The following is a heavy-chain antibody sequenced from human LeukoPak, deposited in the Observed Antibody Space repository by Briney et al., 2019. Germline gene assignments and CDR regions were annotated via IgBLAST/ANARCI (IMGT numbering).Heavy chain of an antibody. CDR1: GGSFSGYY. J-gene: IGHJ4*02. CDR3: ARWTRAALYDSSGFGY. V-gene: IGHV4-34*01. CDR2: INHSGST. D-gene: IGHD3-22*01. Sequence: NAAETLSLTCAVYGGSFSGYYWSWLRQPPGKGLEWIGEINHSGSTNYNPSLKSRVTISVDTSKNQFSLKLSSVTAADTAVYYCARWTRAALYDSSGFGYWGQGTLVTVSS.